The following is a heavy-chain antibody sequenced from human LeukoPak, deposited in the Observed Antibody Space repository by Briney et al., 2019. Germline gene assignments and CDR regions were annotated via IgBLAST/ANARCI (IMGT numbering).Heavy chain of an antibody. Sequence: GGSLRLSCAASGFTFSSYGMNWVRQAPGKGLEWISGISPSGGGTYYADFVKGRFTISRDDSKNTLYLQMNTLRVEDTAVYHCAKLIREVTTYDYWGPGALVTVSS. CDR1: GFTFSSYG. J-gene: IGHJ4*02. CDR2: ISPSGGGT. D-gene: IGHD1-1*01. CDR3: AKLIREVTTYDY. V-gene: IGHV3-23*01.